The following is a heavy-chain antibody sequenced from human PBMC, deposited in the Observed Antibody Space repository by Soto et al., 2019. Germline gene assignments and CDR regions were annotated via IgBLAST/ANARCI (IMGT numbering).Heavy chain of an antibody. J-gene: IGHJ6*02. Sequence: GGSLRLSCAASGFTFSSYGMHWVRPAPGKGLEWVAVISYDGSNKYYADSVKGRFSISRDNSKNTLYLQINSLRAEDTAVYYCAKDLWSSHWWGSRYYGMDVWGQGTTVTVSS. V-gene: IGHV3-30*18. CDR3: AKDLWSSHWWGSRYYGMDV. CDR1: GFTFSSYG. D-gene: IGHD2-8*02. CDR2: ISYDGSNK.